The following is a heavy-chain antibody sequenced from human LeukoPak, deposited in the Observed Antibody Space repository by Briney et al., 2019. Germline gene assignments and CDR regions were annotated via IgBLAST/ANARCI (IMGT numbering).Heavy chain of an antibody. CDR3: AKGEPSSGWYELYDY. V-gene: IGHV3-23*01. CDR2: ISGSGGST. Sequence: PGGSLRLSCAASGFTFSSYAMSWVRQAPGKGLEGVSAISGSGGSTYYADSVKGRFTISRDNSKNTLYLQMNSLRAEDTAVYYCAKGEPSSGWYELYDYWGQGTLVTVSS. CDR1: GFTFSSYA. J-gene: IGHJ4*02. D-gene: IGHD6-19*01.